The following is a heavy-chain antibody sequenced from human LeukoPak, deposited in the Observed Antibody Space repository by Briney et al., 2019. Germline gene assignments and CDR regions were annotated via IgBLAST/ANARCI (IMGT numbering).Heavy chain of an antibody. J-gene: IGHJ4*02. CDR1: GLTFSSYS. CDR3: ARMGSSWYYFDY. D-gene: IGHD6-13*01. V-gene: IGHV3-21*01. Sequence: GGSLRLSCAASGLTFSSYSMNWVRQAPGKGLEWVSSISSSSSYIYYADSVKGRFTISRDNAKNSLYLQMNSLRAEDTAVYYCARMGSSWYYFDYWGQGTLVTVSS. CDR2: ISSSSSYI.